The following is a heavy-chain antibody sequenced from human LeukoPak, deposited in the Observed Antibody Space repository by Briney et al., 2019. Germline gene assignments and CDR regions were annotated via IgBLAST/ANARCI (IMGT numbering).Heavy chain of an antibody. J-gene: IGHJ1*01. CDR1: GFTFSSYE. CDR3: ARGPYGAAAGEEYFQH. Sequence: GGSLRLSCAASGFTFSSYEMNWVRQAPGKGLEWVSYISSSGSTIYYADSVKGRFTISRDNAKNSLYLQMNSLRAEDTAVYYCARGPYGAAAGEEYFQHWGQGTLVTVSS. V-gene: IGHV3-48*03. D-gene: IGHD6-13*01. CDR2: ISSSGSTI.